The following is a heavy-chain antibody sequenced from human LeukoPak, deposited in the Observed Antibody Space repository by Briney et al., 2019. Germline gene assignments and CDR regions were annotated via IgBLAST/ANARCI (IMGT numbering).Heavy chain of an antibody. Sequence: PSETLSLTCAVYGGSFSGYYWSWIRQPPGKGLEWIGEINHSGSTNYNPSLKSRVTISVDTSKKQFSLKLSSVTAADTAVYYCVTYYFDSSDPKKNYWGQGTWSPSPQ. J-gene: IGHJ4*02. CDR3: VTYYFDSSDPKKNY. D-gene: IGHD3-22*01. CDR1: GGSFSGYY. CDR2: INHSGST. V-gene: IGHV4-34*01.